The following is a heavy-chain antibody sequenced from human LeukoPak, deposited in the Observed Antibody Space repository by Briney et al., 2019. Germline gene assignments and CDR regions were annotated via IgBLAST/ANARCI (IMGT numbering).Heavy chain of an antibody. V-gene: IGHV4-59*12. CDR3: ARGRGVGATAYFDF. D-gene: IGHD1-26*01. Sequence: ASETLSLTCTVSGGSISSYYWSWIRQPPGKGLEWIGYIYDSGTTNYNPSLKSRVTVSVDTSKNQFFLNLRSVTAADTAVYYCARGRGVGATAYFDFWGQGTLVTVSS. CDR1: GGSISSYY. CDR2: IYDSGTT. J-gene: IGHJ4*02.